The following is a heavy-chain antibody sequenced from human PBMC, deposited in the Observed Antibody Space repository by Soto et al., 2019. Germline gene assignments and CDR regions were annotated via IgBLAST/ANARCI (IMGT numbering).Heavy chain of an antibody. Sequence: GASVKVSCKASGYTFTSYGISWVRQAPGQGLEWMGWISAYNGNTNYAQKLQGRVTMTTDTSTSTAYMELRSLRSDDTAVYYCARVRVTVVVIANAFDIWGQGTMVTVSS. J-gene: IGHJ3*02. CDR3: ARVRVTVVVIANAFDI. CDR2: ISAYNGNT. D-gene: IGHD3-22*01. V-gene: IGHV1-18*01. CDR1: GYTFTSYG.